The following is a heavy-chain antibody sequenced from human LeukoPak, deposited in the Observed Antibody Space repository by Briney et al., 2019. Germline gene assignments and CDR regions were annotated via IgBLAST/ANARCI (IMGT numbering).Heavy chain of an antibody. J-gene: IGHJ4*02. CDR1: GFTFNSYS. Sequence: GGSLRLSCAASGFTFNSYSMHWVRQAPGKGLEWVAFIQYAGSDKYYADSVKGRFTISRDNSKNTLYLQMNSLRAEDTAVYYCAKGWDVDTAIDYWGQGTLVTVSS. CDR2: IQYAGSDK. CDR3: AKGWDVDTAIDY. V-gene: IGHV3-30*02. D-gene: IGHD5-18*01.